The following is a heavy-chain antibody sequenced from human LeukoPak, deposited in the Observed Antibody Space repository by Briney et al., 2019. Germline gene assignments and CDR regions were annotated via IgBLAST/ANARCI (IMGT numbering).Heavy chain of an antibody. CDR1: GFTFSTYS. D-gene: IGHD1-20*01. J-gene: IGHJ4*02. V-gene: IGHV3-21*01. CDR2: ISGTGTYI. Sequence: GGSLRLSCAASGFTFSTYSMTWVRQAPGKGLEWVSFISGTGTYIYYPDSVKGRFTISRDNAKSSLYPQMSSLRAEDTATYYCARITGTSEYFDSWGQGTLVTVSS. CDR3: ARITGTSEYFDS.